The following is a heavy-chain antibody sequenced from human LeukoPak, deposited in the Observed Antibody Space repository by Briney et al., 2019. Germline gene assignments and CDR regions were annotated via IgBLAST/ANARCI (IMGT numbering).Heavy chain of an antibody. J-gene: IGHJ4*02. CDR3: NFRIVVVTAGDY. V-gene: IGHV3-49*03. Sequence: PGGSLRLSCTASGFTFGDYAMSWFRQAPGKGLEWVGFIRSKAYGGTTEYAASVKGRFTISRDDSKSIAYLQMNSLKTEDTAVYYCNFRIVVVTAGDYWGQGTLVTVSS. CDR1: GFTFGDYA. D-gene: IGHD2-21*02. CDR2: IRSKAYGGTT.